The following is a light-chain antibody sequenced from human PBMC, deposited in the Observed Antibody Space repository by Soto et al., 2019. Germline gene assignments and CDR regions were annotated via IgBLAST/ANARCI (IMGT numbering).Light chain of an antibody. V-gene: IGKV2-30*01. CDR3: MQGIHWPPA. CDR1: QSLVSSNGNTY. J-gene: IGKJ1*01. CDR2: MVS. Sequence: DVVMTQYPLSLSVTLGQPASISCRSSQSLVSSNGNTYLNWFHQRPGQSPRRLIYMVSNRDSGVPDRFSGSGSGTDFTLKISRVEAEDVGVYYCMQGIHWPPAFGQGTKVDIK.